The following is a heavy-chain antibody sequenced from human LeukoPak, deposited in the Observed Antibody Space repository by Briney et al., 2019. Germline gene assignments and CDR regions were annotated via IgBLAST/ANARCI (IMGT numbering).Heavy chain of an antibody. Sequence: SQTLSLTCTVSGGSINTYYWSWVRQPPGKGLEWIGYIYYSGSTNYNPSLKSRVTISVDTSKNQFSLKLSSVTAAATAMYYCARALLWGYDYWGQGTLVSVSS. CDR1: GGSINTYY. V-gene: IGHV4-59*01. CDR3: ARALLWGYDY. J-gene: IGHJ4*02. D-gene: IGHD3-16*01. CDR2: IYYSGST.